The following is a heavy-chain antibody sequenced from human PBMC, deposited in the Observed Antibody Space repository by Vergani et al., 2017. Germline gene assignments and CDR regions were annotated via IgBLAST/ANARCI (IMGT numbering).Heavy chain of an antibody. Sequence: EVELVESGGGLVQPGGSLRLSCAASGFTFNEYWMHWARQVPGKGLVWVSGMNGDGDTISYADSVKGRCTISRDNAKNTLFLQMNSLRAEDTAVYYCARARKFRFGVVWENWFDPGGQGTLVTVSS. CDR3: ARARKFRFGVVWENWFDP. D-gene: IGHD3-3*01. V-gene: IGHV3-74*01. CDR1: GFTFNEYW. CDR2: MNGDGDTI. J-gene: IGHJ5*02.